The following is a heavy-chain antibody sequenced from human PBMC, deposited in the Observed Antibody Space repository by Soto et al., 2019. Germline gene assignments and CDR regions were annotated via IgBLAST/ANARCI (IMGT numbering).Heavy chain of an antibody. J-gene: IGHJ6*02. V-gene: IGHV1-2*04. CDR1: GYTFTGYY. CDR2: INPNSGGT. Sequence: ASVKVSCKASGYTFTGYYMHWVRQAPGQGLEWMGWINPNSGGTNYAQKFQGWVTMTREPSISTAYMELSRMRSDDTAVYYCARDRRCISTRCWATNDGMDVWGQGTSGT. CDR3: ARDRRCISTRCWATNDGMDV. D-gene: IGHD2-2*01.